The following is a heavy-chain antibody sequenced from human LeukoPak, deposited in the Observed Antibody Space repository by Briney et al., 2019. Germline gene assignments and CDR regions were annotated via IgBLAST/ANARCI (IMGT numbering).Heavy chain of an antibody. V-gene: IGHV4-61*02. CDR3: ATHYYDSSGYINWFDP. J-gene: IGHJ5*02. CDR1: GGSVNSGNYY. D-gene: IGHD3-22*01. CDR2: IYTSGST. Sequence: SQTLSLTCTVSGGSVNSGNYYWTWIRQPAGKRLEWIGRIYTSGSTNYNPSLKSRVTISIDASKNQFSLKLSSVTAADTAVYYCATHYYDSSGYINWFDPWGQGTLVTVSS.